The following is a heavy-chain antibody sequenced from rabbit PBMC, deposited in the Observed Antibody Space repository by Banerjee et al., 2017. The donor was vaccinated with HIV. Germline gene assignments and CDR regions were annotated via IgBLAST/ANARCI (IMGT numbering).Heavy chain of an antibody. V-gene: IGHV1S43*01. Sequence: QQQLEESGGGLVKPGGTLTLSCKASGIDFSSSGISWVRQAPGKGLEWIAYIYPDYDSTDYASWVNGRFTISFDNAQNTVFLQMTSLTAADTATYFCAIYAVYGYLSLWGPGTLVTVS. CDR2: IYPDYDST. CDR3: AIYAVYGYLSL. CDR1: GIDFSSSG. D-gene: IGHD6-1*01. J-gene: IGHJ6*01.